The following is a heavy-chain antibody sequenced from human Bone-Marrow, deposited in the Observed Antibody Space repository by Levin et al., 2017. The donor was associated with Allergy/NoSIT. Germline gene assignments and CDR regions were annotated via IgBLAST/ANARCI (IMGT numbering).Heavy chain of an antibody. V-gene: IGHV3-11*01. CDR3: ARSFSYGSLGYYYGMDV. CDR1: GFTFSDYY. Sequence: GGSLRLSCAASGFTFSDYYMSWIRQAPGKGLEWVSYISSSGSTIYYADSVKGRFTISRDNAKNSLYLQMNSLRAEDTAVYYCARSFSYGSLGYYYGMDVWGQGTTVTVSS. CDR2: ISSSGSTI. J-gene: IGHJ6*02. D-gene: IGHD5-18*01.